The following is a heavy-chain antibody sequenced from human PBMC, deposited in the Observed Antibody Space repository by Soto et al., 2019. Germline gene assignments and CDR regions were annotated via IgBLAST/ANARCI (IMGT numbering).Heavy chain of an antibody. CDR3: ARVRRDGDNLSLYYIDN. CDR2: IITIFGSV. CDR1: GDTLSRYT. D-gene: IGHD3-16*02. J-gene: IGHJ4*02. V-gene: IGHV1-69*06. Sequence: QVQLVQSGAEVKKPGSSVKVSCTASGDTLSRYTISWVRQVPGQGLDWMGGIITIFGSVTYAQTFKDSVTITADKSANTAYMQLTSLGSGDTAVYYGARVRRDGDNLSLYYIDNWGQGTLVTVSS.